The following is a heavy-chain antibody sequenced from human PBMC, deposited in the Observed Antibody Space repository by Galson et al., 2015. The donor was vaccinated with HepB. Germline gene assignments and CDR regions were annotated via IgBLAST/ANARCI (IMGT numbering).Heavy chain of an antibody. J-gene: IGHJ6*03. D-gene: IGHD2-2*01. V-gene: IGHV1-69*13. CDR2: IIPIFGTA. CDR3: ARDPRGWYCSSTSCEGYYYMDV. Sequence: SVKASCKASGGTFSSYAISWVRQAPGQGLEWMGGIIPIFGTANYAQKFQGRVTITADESTSTAYMELSSLRSEDTAVYYCARDPRGWYCSSTSCEGYYYMDVWGNGTTVTVSS. CDR1: GGTFSSYA.